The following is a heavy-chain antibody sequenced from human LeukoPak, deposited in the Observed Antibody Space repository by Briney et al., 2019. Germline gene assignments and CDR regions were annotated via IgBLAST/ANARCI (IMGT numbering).Heavy chain of an antibody. CDR3: ARDSDYYDSSGYYSKSGYFQH. D-gene: IGHD3-22*01. V-gene: IGHV1-18*01. CDR2: ISAYNGNT. CDR1: GGTFSSYA. Sequence: ASVKVSCKASGGTFSSYAISWVRQAPGQGLEWVGWISAYNGNTNYAQKLQGRVTMTTDTSTSTAYMELRSLRSDDTAVYYCARDSDYYDSSGYYSKSGYFQHWGQGTLVTVSS. J-gene: IGHJ1*01.